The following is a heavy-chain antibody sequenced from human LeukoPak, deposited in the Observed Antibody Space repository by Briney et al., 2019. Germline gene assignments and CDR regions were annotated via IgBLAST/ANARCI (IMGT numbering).Heavy chain of an antibody. Sequence: SETLSLTCTVSGGSISSFYWSWIRQPPGKGLEWIGYIYYTGSTNYNSSLKSRVTISVDTSKNQFSLKLSSVTAADTAVYYCARDLGSSWYEGDNWFDPWGQGTLVTVSS. J-gene: IGHJ5*02. CDR1: GGSISSFY. CDR2: IYYTGST. V-gene: IGHV4-59*12. CDR3: ARDLGSSWYEGDNWFDP. D-gene: IGHD6-13*01.